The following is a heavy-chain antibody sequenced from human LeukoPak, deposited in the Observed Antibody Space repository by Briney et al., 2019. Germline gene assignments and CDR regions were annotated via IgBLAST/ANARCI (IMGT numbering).Heavy chain of an antibody. CDR1: GFTFSSYS. Sequence: GGSLRLSCAASGFTFSSYSMNWVRQAPGKGLEWVSSISSSSSYIYYADSVKGRFTISRDNAKNSLYLQMNSLRAEDTAVYYCARDEMADYYYYYYMDVWGKGTTVTVSS. CDR3: ARDEMADYYYYYYMDV. CDR2: ISSSSSYI. J-gene: IGHJ6*03. D-gene: IGHD5-24*01. V-gene: IGHV3-21*01.